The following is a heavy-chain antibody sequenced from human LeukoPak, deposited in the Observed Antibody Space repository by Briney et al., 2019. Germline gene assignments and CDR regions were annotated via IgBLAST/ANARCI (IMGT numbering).Heavy chain of an antibody. V-gene: IGHV3-49*03. CDR1: GFTFGDYA. D-gene: IGHD5-18*01. CDR3: TRDRKRGYSYGYPWFDP. Sequence: GGSLRLSCTASGFTFGDYAMSWFRQAPGKGLEWVGFIRSKAYGGTTEYAASVKGRFTISRDDSKSIAYLQMNSLKTEDTAVYYCTRDRKRGYSYGYPWFDPWGQGTLVTVSS. J-gene: IGHJ5*02. CDR2: IRSKAYGGTT.